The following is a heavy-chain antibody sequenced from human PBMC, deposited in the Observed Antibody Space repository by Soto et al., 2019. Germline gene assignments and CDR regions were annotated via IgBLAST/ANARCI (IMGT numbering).Heavy chain of an antibody. D-gene: IGHD3-16*01. V-gene: IGHV3-23*01. J-gene: IGHJ4*02. CDR2: ISATGGGT. Sequence: SLRLSCAASGFKFSNYAMSWVRQAPGKVLEWVSLISATGGGTYYADSVKVRFTISRDNSHNTLYLQVHSLTAEDTAVYYCAKDRRAGGNSAFYFDFWGQGAQVTVSS. CDR3: AKDRRAGGNSAFYFDF. CDR1: GFKFSNYA.